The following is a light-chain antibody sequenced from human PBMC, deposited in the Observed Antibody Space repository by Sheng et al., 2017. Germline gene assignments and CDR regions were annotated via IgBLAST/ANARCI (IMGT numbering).Light chain of an antibody. CDR3: QQRGGWPRT. V-gene: IGKV3-11*01. CDR2: DAS. Sequence: EIVLTQSPATLSLSPGERATLSCRASQSISSNLAWYQQKPGQAPRLLISDASNRATGIPARFSGSGSGTDFSLTISSLEPEDFAVYYCQQRGGWPRTFG. CDR1: QSISSN. J-gene: IGKJ1*01.